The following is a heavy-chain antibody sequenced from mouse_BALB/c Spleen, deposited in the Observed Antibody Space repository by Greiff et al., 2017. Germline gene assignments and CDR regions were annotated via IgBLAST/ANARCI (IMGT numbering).Heavy chain of an antibody. Sequence: EVQLQQSGPELEKPGASVKISCKASGYSFTGYNMNWVKQSNGKSLEWIGNIEPYYGGTSYNQKFKGKATLTVDKSSSTAYMQLKSLTSEDSAVYYCARSLGGYDGDAMDDWGQGTSVTVSS. D-gene: IGHD2-2*01. CDR2: IEPYYGGT. J-gene: IGHJ4*01. CDR1: GYSFTGYN. V-gene: IGHV1-39*01. CDR3: ARSLGGYDGDAMDD.